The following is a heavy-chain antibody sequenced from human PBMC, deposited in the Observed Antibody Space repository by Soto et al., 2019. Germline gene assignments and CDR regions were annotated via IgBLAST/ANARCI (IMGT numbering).Heavy chain of an antibody. Sequence: SQTLSLTCAISGDSVSSNSAAWNWIRQSPSRGLEWLGRTYYRSKWYNDYAVSVKSRITINPDTSKNQFSLQLNSVTPEDTAVYYCARGIGIAVAGPLKYFDYWGQGTLVTVSS. V-gene: IGHV6-1*01. CDR2: TYYRSKWYN. CDR3: ARGIGIAVAGPLKYFDY. J-gene: IGHJ4*02. CDR1: GDSVSSNSAA. D-gene: IGHD6-19*01.